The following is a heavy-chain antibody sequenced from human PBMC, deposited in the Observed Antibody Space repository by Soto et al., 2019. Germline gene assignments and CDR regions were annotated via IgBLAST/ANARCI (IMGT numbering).Heavy chain of an antibody. V-gene: IGHV5-51*01. CDR3: ARHADNMWWLRVGDHYGMDV. CDR2: IYPGDPDT. Sequence: GESLTISCQASGYSFSRYWIAWVFQMPGKGLQWMGIIYPGDPDTRYSPSFQGQVTISADKSISTVYLQWSSLKASDTAMYYCARHADNMWWLRVGDHYGMDVWGQGTTVTVSS. J-gene: IGHJ6*02. CDR1: GYSFSRYW. D-gene: IGHD1-26*01.